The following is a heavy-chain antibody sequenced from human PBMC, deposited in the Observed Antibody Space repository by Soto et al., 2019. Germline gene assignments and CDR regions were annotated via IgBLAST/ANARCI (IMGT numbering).Heavy chain of an antibody. CDR3: ARELRGWESLTPYYTTYIDA. Sequence: PSETLSLTCTVSGGSISSYYWSWIRQPPGKGLEWIGYIYYSGSTNYNPSLKSRVTISVDTSKNQFSLKLSSVTAADTAVYYCARELRGWESLTPYYTTYIDAWAKGATVTVS. V-gene: IGHV4-59*01. D-gene: IGHD3-10*01. J-gene: IGHJ6*03. CDR2: IYYSGST. CDR1: GGSISSYY.